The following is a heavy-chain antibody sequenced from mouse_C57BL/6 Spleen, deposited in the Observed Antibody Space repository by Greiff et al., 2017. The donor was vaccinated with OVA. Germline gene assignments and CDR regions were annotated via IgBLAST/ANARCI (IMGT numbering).Heavy chain of an antibody. V-gene: IGHV1-76*01. CDR3: AREWAYYGSSRYYFDY. D-gene: IGHD1-1*01. CDR1: GYTFTDYY. J-gene: IGHJ2*01. CDR2: IYPGSGNT. Sequence: VQLQQSGAELVRPGASVKLSCKASGYTFTDYYINWVKQRPGQGLEWIARIYPGSGNTYYNEKFKGKATLTAEKSSSTAYMQLSSLTSEDSAVYFCAREWAYYGSSRYYFDYWGQGTTLTVSS.